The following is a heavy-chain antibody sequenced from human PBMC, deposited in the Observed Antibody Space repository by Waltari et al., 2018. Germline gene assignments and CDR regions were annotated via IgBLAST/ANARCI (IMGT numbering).Heavy chain of an antibody. CDR2: ISNSGVST. V-gene: IGHV3-23*01. CDR3: AKVLVPTVTXAPLFDY. CDR1: GFXFSSYG. J-gene: IGHJ4*02. D-gene: IGHD4-17*01. Sequence: EVQLLESGXGLGEPGGSLGLSCAXSGFXFSSYGXSWVRKAPGQGLEWVSAISNSGVSTYYXDSVKGRFTLSRXNSXNTLXXQXNSLRAEXXXLYYXAKVLVPTVTXAPLFDYXGQGTLVTVXS.